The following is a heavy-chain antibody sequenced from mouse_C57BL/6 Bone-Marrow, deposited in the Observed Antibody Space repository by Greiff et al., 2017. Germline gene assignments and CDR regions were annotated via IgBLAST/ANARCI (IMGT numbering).Heavy chain of an antibody. CDR3: ARQGYYYGSSPFAY. J-gene: IGHJ3*01. D-gene: IGHD1-1*01. CDR2: ISSGGSYT. V-gene: IGHV5-6*01. Sequence: EVNVVESGGDLVKPGGSLKLSCAASGFTFSSYGMSWVRQTPDKRLEWVATISSGGSYTYSPDSVKGRFTISRDNAKNTLYLQMSSLKSEDTAMYYCARQGYYYGSSPFAYWGQGTLVTVSA. CDR1: GFTFSSYG.